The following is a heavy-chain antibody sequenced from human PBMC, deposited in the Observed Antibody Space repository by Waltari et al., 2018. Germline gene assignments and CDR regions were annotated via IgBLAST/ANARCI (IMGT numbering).Heavy chain of an antibody. CDR3: AKPFYNWDDPLDS. CDR1: GFTFNTLT. V-gene: IGHV3-23*01. D-gene: IGHD1-20*01. J-gene: IGHJ4*02. CDR2: ITVNDAT. Sequence: EVQLLESGGGLVQPGGSLRLSCGVHGFTFNTLTLTGVRRAPGTGLQWVAAITVNDATYHADSVKGRFTISRDTSKDTVFLQMNSLRAEDTALYYCAKPFYNWDDPLDSWGQGTLVTVSS.